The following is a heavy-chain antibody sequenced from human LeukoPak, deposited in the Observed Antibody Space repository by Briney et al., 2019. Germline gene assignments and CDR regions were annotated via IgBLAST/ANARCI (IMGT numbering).Heavy chain of an antibody. J-gene: IGHJ6*02. CDR1: GYTFTGYY. CDR2: INPNSGGT. V-gene: IGHV1-2*02. CDR3: ARDVVLLWFGVSYYYYGMDV. D-gene: IGHD3-10*01. Sequence: GASVKVSCKASGYTFTGYYMHWVRQAPGQGLEWMGWINPNSGGTNYAQKFQGRVTMTRDTSISTAYMGLSRLRSDDTAVYYCARDVVLLWFGVSYYYYGMDVWGQGTTVTVSS.